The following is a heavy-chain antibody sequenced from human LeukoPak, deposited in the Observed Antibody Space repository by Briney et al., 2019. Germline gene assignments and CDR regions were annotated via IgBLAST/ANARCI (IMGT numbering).Heavy chain of an antibody. J-gene: IGHJ4*02. Sequence: GKSLKISCKASVYSFTSYWIGGARQMPGKGLEGMGIIYPGDSDTRNSPSFQGQVTISADKSISTAYLQWSSLKASDTAMYYCARLAGLERGVDFDYWGQGTLVTVSS. CDR3: ARLAGLERGVDFDY. D-gene: IGHD3-3*01. CDR2: IYPGDSDT. CDR1: VYSFTSYW. V-gene: IGHV5-51*01.